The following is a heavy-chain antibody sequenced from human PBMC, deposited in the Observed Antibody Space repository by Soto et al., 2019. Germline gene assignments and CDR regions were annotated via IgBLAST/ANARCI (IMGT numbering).Heavy chain of an antibody. J-gene: IGHJ4*02. V-gene: IGHV1-18*01. CDR2: ISAYNGNT. CDR3: ARWASNSGSDQNPLFDY. CDR1: GYTFTSYG. D-gene: IGHD1-26*01. Sequence: ASVKVSCKASGYTFTSYGISWVRQAPGQGLEWMGWISAYNGNTNYAQKLQGRVTMTTDTSTSTAYMELRSLRSDDTAVYYCARWASNSGSDQNPLFDYWGQGTLVTVSS.